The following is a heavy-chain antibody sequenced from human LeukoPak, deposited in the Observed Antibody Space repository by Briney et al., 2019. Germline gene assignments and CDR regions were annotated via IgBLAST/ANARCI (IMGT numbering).Heavy chain of an antibody. CDR3: AKEFKSREFDY. CDR2: ISYDGSNK. D-gene: IGHD1-26*01. V-gene: IGHV3-30*04. CDR1: GFTFSSYA. Sequence: GGSLRLSCAASGFTFSSYAMHWVRQAPGKGLEWVAVISYDGSNKYYADSVKGRFTISRDNSKNTLYLQMNSLRAEDTAVYYCAKEFKSREFDYWGQGTLVTVSS. J-gene: IGHJ4*02.